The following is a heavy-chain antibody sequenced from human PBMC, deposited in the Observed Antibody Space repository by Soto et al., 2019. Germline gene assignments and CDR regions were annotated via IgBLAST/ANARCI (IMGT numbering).Heavy chain of an antibody. D-gene: IGHD2-2*01. CDR2: INHSGST. J-gene: IGHJ5*02. V-gene: IGHV4-34*01. CDR1: GGSFSGYY. Sequence: SETLSLTCAVYGGSFSGYYWSWIRQPPGKGLEWIGEINHSGSTNYNPSLKSRVTLSVDTSKNQFSLKLSSVTAADTAVYYCARGHRPVVPAANHWFDPWGQGTLVTVSS. CDR3: ARGHRPVVPAANHWFDP.